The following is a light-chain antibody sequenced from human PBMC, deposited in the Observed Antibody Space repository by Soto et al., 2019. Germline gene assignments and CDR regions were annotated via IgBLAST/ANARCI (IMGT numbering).Light chain of an antibody. CDR2: GAS. CDR1: QRVGGN. Sequence: EIVMTQSPATLSVSPGERVTLSCGASQRVGGNLACYQQKPGQPPRLLIYGASTRATGIPARFSGSGSGTEFTLTISSLQSEDFAVYYCQQYNNWPPYTFGQGTKLEIK. J-gene: IGKJ2*01. V-gene: IGKV3-15*01. CDR3: QQYNNWPPYT.